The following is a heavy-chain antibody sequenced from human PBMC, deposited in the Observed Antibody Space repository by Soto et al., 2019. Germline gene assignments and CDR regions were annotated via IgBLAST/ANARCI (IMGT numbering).Heavy chain of an antibody. CDR3: ARASWGDYDYYYGMDV. V-gene: IGHV1-69*12. D-gene: IGHD2-21*02. J-gene: IGHJ6*02. CDR1: GGTFSSYA. Sequence: QVQLVQSGAEVKKPGSSVKVSCKASGGTFSSYAISWVRQAPGQGLEWMGGIIPIFGTANNAQKFQGRVTMNADESTSTAYIELSSVRSEDTAVYYCARASWGDYDYYYGMDVWGQGTTVTVSS. CDR2: IIPIFGTA.